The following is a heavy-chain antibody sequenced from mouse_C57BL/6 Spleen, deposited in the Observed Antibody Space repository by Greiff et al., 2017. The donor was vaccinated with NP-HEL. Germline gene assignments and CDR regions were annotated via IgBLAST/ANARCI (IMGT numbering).Heavy chain of an antibody. CDR3: ARGRIYYDYDVGWDY. CDR1: GYTFTDYY. Sequence: EVQLQQSGPELVKPGASVKISCKASGYTFTDYYMNWVKQSHGKSLEWIGDINPNNGGTSYNQKFKGKATLTVDKSSSTAYMELRSLTSEDSAVYYCARGRIYYDYDVGWDYWGQGTSVTVSS. J-gene: IGHJ4*01. V-gene: IGHV1-26*01. CDR2: INPNNGGT. D-gene: IGHD2-4*01.